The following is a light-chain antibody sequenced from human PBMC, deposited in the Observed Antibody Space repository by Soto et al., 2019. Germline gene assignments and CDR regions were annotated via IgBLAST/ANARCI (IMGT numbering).Light chain of an antibody. CDR3: CSYAGTYTFV. J-gene: IGLJ1*01. Sequence: QSVLTQPRSMSGSPGQSVTISCTGTSSDVGGYNYVSWYQHHPGKAPKLMIYDVSKRPSGVPDRFSGSRSGNTASLTISGLQADDEADYYCCSYAGTYTFVFGTGTKVTGL. CDR2: DVS. CDR1: SSDVGGYNY. V-gene: IGLV2-11*01.